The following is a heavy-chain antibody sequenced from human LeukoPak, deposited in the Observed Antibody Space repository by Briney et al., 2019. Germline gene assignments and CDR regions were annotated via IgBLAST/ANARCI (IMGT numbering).Heavy chain of an antibody. Sequence: PSETLSLTCAVYGGSFSGYYWSWIRQPPGKGLEWIGEINHSGSTNYIPSLKSRVTISVDTSKNQFSLKLSSVTAADTAVYYCARGSVTMVRGANHWGQGTLVTVSS. CDR2: INHSGST. CDR3: ARGSVTMVRGANH. CDR1: GGSFSGYY. D-gene: IGHD3-10*01. V-gene: IGHV4-34*01. J-gene: IGHJ4*02.